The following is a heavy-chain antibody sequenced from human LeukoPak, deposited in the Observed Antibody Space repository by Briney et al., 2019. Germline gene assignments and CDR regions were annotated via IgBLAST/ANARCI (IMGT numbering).Heavy chain of an antibody. J-gene: IGHJ4*02. CDR1: GGSISSYH. Sequence: SETLSLTCTVSGGSISSYHWSWIRQPPGKGLEWIGYIYNSGSTNYNPSLKSRVTISVDTSKNQFSLKLSSVTAADTAVYYCARGYSYLDYWGQGTLVTVSS. CDR2: IYNSGST. CDR3: ARGYSYLDY. V-gene: IGHV4-59*01. D-gene: IGHD5-18*01.